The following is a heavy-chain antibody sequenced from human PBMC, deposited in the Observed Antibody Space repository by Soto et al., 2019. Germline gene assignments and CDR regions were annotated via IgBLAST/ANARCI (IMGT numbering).Heavy chain of an antibody. CDR3: ATWANGYSSSWQYYFDY. J-gene: IGHJ4*02. CDR2: FDPEDGET. D-gene: IGHD6-13*01. V-gene: IGHV1-24*01. Sequence: ASVKVPCKVSGYTLTELSMHWVRQAPGKGLEWMGGFDPEDGETIYAQKFQGRVTMTEDTSTDTAYMELSSLRSEDTAVYYCATWANGYSSSWQYYFDYWGQGTLVTVSS. CDR1: GYTLTELS.